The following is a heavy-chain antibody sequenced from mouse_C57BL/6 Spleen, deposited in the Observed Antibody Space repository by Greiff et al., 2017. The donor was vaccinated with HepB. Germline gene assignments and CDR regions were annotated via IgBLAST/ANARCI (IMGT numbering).Heavy chain of an antibody. J-gene: IGHJ3*01. CDR1: GYSITSGYY. CDR3: ARRGYTAWFAY. D-gene: IGHD2-2*01. V-gene: IGHV3-6*01. Sequence: VQLQESGPGLVKPSQSLSLTCSVTGYSITSGYYWNWIRQFPGNKLEWMGYISYDGSNNYNPSLKNRISITRDTSKNQFFLKLNSVTTEDTATYYCARRGYTAWFAYWGQGTLVTVSA. CDR2: ISYDGSN.